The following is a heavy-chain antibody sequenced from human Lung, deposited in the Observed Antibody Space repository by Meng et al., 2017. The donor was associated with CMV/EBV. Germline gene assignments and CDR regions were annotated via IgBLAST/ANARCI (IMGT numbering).Heavy chain of an antibody. J-gene: IGHJ4*02. V-gene: IGHV3-23*03. D-gene: IGHD3-22*01. CDR2: IYSDGSST. CDR1: GFTFSNYA. CDR3: AKGDDSGWSPFDY. Sequence: GEXXKISCAASGFTFSNYAMNWVRQAPGKGLEWVSVIYSDGSSTYYTDSVKGRFTISRDNSKNTLDLQMNSLRAEDTAVYYCAKGDDSGWSPFDYWGQGTLVTVSS.